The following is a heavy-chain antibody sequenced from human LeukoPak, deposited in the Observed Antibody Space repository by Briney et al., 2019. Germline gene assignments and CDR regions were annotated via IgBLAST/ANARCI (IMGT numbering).Heavy chain of an antibody. V-gene: IGHV3-23*01. D-gene: IGHD4-23*01. CDR2: ISGSGGST. CDR1: GFTFSSYW. CDR3: AKTPYGGDY. J-gene: IGHJ4*02. Sequence: GGSLRLSCAASGFTFSSYWMHWVRQAPGKGLEWASAISGSGGSTYYADSVKGRFTISRDNSKNTLYLQMNSLRAEDTAVYYCAKTPYGGDYWGQGTLVTASS.